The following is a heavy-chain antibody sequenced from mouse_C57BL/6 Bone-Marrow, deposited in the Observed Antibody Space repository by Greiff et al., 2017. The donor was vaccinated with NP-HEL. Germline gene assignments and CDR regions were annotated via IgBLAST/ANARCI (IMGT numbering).Heavy chain of an antibody. Sequence: QVQLQQSGAELVKPGASVKMSCKASGYTFTSYWITWVKQRPGQGLEWIGDIYPGSGSTNYNEQFKSKATLTVDTSSSTAYRQLSSLTSEDSAVYYCARAYRSWFAYWGQGTLVTVSA. CDR1: GYTFTSYW. CDR3: ARAYRSWFAY. J-gene: IGHJ3*01. CDR2: IYPGSGST. V-gene: IGHV1-55*01. D-gene: IGHD2-14*01.